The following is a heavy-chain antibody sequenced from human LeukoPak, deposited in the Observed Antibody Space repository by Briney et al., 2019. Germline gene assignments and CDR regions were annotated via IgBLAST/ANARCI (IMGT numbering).Heavy chain of an antibody. CDR1: GFTVSSNY. CDR3: ARDSGSYSFDY. J-gene: IGHJ4*02. CDR2: IYSGGST. Sequence: GASLRLSCAASGFTVSSNYMSWVRQAPGKGLEWVSVIYSGGSTYYADSVKGRFTISRDNSKNTLYLQMNSLRAEDTAVYYCARDSGSYSFDYWGQGTLVTVSS. V-gene: IGHV3-53*01. D-gene: IGHD1-26*01.